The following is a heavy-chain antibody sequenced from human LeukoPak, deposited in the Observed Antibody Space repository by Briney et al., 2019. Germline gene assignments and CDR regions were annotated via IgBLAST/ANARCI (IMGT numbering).Heavy chain of an antibody. V-gene: IGHV3-7*01. J-gene: IGHJ4*02. CDR3: ARIGYSSSSFDY. CDR2: IKHDGGEK. Sequence: EPGGSLRLSCGASGFIFSHYWMSWVRQAPGKGLEWVANIKHDGGEKYYVDSLKGRFTISRDNARNSVYLQMNSLRAEDTAVYYCARIGYSSSSFDYWGQGTLVTVSS. D-gene: IGHD6-6*01. CDR1: GFIFSHYW.